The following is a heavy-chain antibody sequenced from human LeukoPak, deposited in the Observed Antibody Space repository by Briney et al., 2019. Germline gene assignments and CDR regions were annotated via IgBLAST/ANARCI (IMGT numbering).Heavy chain of an antibody. CDR1: GFTFSIYA. CDR2: ISGRVRST. CDR3: AKEYGYDYNYFYSMDV. D-gene: IGHD1-1*01. J-gene: IGHJ6*03. V-gene: IGHV3-23*01. Sequence: GGSLRLSCAASGFTFSIYAMSWVRQAPGKGLEWVSGISGRVRSTYYADSVKGRFTISRDNSQNTVFLQMNSLRAEDTAVYFCAKEYGYDYNYFYSMDVWGKGTTVTISS.